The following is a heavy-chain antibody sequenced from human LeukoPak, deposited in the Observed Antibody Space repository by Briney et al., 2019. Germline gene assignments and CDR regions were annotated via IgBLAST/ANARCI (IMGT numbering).Heavy chain of an antibody. V-gene: IGHV3-30*04. CDR3: ARYGGFLDY. Sequence: GGSLRLSCAASGYTFSNYAMHWVHQAPGKGLEWVAVISYDGRNQYYADSVKGRFTVSRDNSKSTLYLQMNSLRGEDTAVYNCARYGGFLDYWGQGTLVTVSS. CDR1: GYTFSNYA. CDR2: ISYDGRNQ. J-gene: IGHJ4*02. D-gene: IGHD3-16*01.